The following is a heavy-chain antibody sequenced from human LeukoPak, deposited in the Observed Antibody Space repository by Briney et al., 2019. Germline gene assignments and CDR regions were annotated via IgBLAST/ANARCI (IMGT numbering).Heavy chain of an antibody. J-gene: IGHJ4*02. CDR3: AKATKAQPGYSSGWSDPFDY. V-gene: IGHV3-11*01. Sequence: PGGSLRLSCAASGFTFSDYYMSWIRQAPGKGLEWVSYISSSGSTIYYADSVKGRFTISRDNAKNSLYLQMNSLRAEDTAVYYCAKATKAQPGYSSGWSDPFDYWGQGTLVTVFS. CDR2: ISSSGSTI. CDR1: GFTFSDYY. D-gene: IGHD6-19*01.